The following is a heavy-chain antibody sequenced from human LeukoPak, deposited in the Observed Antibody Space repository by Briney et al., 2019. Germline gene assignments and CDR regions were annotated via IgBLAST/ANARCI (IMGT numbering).Heavy chain of an antibody. CDR3: ASYMITFGGVIADAFDI. J-gene: IGHJ3*02. Sequence: SQTLSLTCTVSGGSISSGDYYWSWIRQPPGKGLERIGYIYYSGSTYYNPSLKSRVTISVDTSKNQFSLKLSSVTAADTAVYYCASYMITFGGVIADAFDIWGQGTMVTVSS. CDR2: IYYSGST. D-gene: IGHD3-16*02. V-gene: IGHV4-30-4*08. CDR1: GGSISSGDYY.